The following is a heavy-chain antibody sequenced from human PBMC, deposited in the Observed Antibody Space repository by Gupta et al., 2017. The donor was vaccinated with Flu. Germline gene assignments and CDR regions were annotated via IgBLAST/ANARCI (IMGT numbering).Heavy chain of an antibody. Sequence: FTSYWVAGVGQMPGKGLEWMGIIYPGDSDTRYSPSFQGQVTISADKSVTTADLQWSSLKASDTAMDVGARHNTEFGFMDVWGQGTTGIVSS. D-gene: IGHD3-3*01. J-gene: IGHJ6*02. CDR1: FTSYW. V-gene: IGHV5-51*01. CDR3: ARHNTEFGFMDV. CDR2: IYPGDSDT.